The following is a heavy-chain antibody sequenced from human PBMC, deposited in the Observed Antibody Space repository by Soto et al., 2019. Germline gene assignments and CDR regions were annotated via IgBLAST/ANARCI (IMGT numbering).Heavy chain of an antibody. CDR2: IWYDGSNK. J-gene: IGHJ4*02. CDR1: GFTFSSYG. Sequence: QVLLVESGGGVVQPGRSLRLSCAASGFTFSSYGMHWVRQAPGKGLEWVAVIWYDGSNKYYADSVKGRFTISRDNSKNTLYVQMNSLRAEDTAVYYCAGACSGGSCLGYWGQGTLVTVSS. D-gene: IGHD2-15*01. V-gene: IGHV3-33*01. CDR3: AGACSGGSCLGY.